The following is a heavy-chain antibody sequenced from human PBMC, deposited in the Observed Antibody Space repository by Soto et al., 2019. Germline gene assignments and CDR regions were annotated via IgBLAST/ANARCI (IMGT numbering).Heavy chain of an antibody. V-gene: IGHV3-48*02. D-gene: IGHD6-13*01. CDR1: GFTFSSYS. CDR3: ARGRRAAAGRDLDWYFDL. Sequence: EVQLVESGGGLVQPGGSLRLSCAASGFTFSSYSMNWVRQAPGKGLEWVSYISSSSSTIYYADSVKGRFTISRDNAKNSLYLQMNSLRDEDTAVYYCARGRRAAAGRDLDWYFDLWGRGTLVTVSS. J-gene: IGHJ2*01. CDR2: ISSSSSTI.